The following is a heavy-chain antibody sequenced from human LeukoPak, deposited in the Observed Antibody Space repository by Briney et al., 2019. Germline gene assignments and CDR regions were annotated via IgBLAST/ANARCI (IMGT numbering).Heavy chain of an antibody. Sequence: ASVKVSCKASGYTFTSYYMHWVRQAPGLWLESMGIINPSGGSASYAQKFQGRVTMTRDTSTSTVYMELSSLRSEDTAVYYCARDSPISGSYYGGLGYWGQGVLVTVSS. D-gene: IGHD1-26*01. CDR1: GYTFTSYY. CDR2: INPSGGSA. V-gene: IGHV1-46*01. J-gene: IGHJ4*02. CDR3: ARDSPISGSYYGGLGY.